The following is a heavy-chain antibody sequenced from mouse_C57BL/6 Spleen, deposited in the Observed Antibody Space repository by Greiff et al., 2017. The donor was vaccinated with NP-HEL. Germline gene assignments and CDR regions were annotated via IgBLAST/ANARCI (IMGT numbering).Heavy chain of an antibody. V-gene: IGHV1-7*01. J-gene: IGHJ2*01. CDR3: ARAEQAEEREFDY. Sequence: VQLQQSGAELAKPGASVKLSCKASGYTFTSYWMHWVKQRPGQGLEWIGYINPSSGYTKYNQKFKDKATLTADKSSSTAYMQLSSLTYEDSEVYYCARAEQAEEREFDYWGQGTTLTVSS. CDR1: GYTFTSYW. CDR2: INPSSGYT.